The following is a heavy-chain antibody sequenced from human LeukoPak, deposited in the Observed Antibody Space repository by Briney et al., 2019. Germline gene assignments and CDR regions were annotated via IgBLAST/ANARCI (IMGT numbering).Heavy chain of an antibody. CDR1: GFTSSNSA. Sequence: SVKVSRKASGFTSSNSAVPRVRQARGHRLEGIGWFVVGSSNTNHAQKFQERVTIASDMSTSTASMELSSLRSEDTAVYYCAVDVIYESDWGQGTLVTVAS. J-gene: IGHJ4*02. CDR3: AVDVIYESD. V-gene: IGHV1-58*01. D-gene: IGHD2/OR15-2a*01. CDR2: FVVGSSNT.